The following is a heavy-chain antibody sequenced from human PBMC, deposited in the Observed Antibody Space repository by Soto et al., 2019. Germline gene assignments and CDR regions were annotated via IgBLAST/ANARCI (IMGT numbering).Heavy chain of an antibody. CDR1: GFTFRTYA. Sequence: PGGSLRLSCAASGFTFRTYAMSCVRQAPGKGLEWVSVISGSTGKTYYADSVKGRFTISRDNSKNTLSLQMNSLRGEDTAVYFCAKNRGSGSPYYYNMEVWGQGTMVTVYS. CDR2: ISGSTGKT. CDR3: AKNRGSGSPYYYNMEV. D-gene: IGHD3-10*01. V-gene: IGHV3-23*01. J-gene: IGHJ6*02.